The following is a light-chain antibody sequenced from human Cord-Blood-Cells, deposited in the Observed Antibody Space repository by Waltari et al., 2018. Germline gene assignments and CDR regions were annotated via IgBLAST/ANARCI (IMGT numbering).Light chain of an antibody. CDR1: SSDVGGYNY. CDR2: EVS. J-gene: IGLJ1*01. CDR3: SSYAGSNKKV. Sequence: QSALTQPPSASGSPGQSVTISCTGTSSDVGGYNYVPWYQQHPGKAPKLMIYEVSKRPSGVPDRFSGSKSGNTASLTVSGLQAEDEADYYCSSYAGSNKKVFGTGTKVTVL. V-gene: IGLV2-8*01.